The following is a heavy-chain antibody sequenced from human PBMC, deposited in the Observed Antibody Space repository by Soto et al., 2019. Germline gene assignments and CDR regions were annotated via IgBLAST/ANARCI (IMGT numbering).Heavy chain of an antibody. Sequence: SETLSLTCTVSGGSVSSGSYYWSWIRQPPGKGLEWIGYIYYSGSTNYNPSLKSRVTISVDTSKNQFSLKLSSVTAADTAVYYCASPPDYGDFLEFDYWGQGTLVTVSS. CDR2: IYYSGST. V-gene: IGHV4-61*01. J-gene: IGHJ4*02. D-gene: IGHD4-17*01. CDR3: ASPPDYGDFLEFDY. CDR1: GGSVSSGSYY.